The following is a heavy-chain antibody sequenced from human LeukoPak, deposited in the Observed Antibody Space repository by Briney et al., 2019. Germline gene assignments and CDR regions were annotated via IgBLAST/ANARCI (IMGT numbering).Heavy chain of an antibody. D-gene: IGHD6-13*01. CDR2: ISAYNGNT. CDR3: ARDNAGLSFDY. V-gene: IGHV1-18*01. Sequence: ASVKVSXKAXGXXXXXXGISWVRQAPGQGLEWMGWISAYNGNTNYAQKLQGRVTMTTDTSTSTAYMELRSLRSDDTAVYYCARDNAGLSFDYWGQGTLVTVSS. CDR1: GXXXXXXG. J-gene: IGHJ4*02.